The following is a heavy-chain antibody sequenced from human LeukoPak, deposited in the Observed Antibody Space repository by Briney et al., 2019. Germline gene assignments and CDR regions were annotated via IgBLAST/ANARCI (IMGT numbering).Heavy chain of an antibody. Sequence: PSETLSLTCSVSGGSISSGDYYWSWIRQPPGKGLEWIGYIYYSGSTYYNPSLKSRVTISLDTSRNQFSLKLSSVTAADTAVYYCARARAYYYHNMDVWGPGTTVTVSS. J-gene: IGHJ6*02. CDR2: IYYSGST. CDR1: GGSISSGDYY. V-gene: IGHV4-30-4*01. D-gene: IGHD3-10*01. CDR3: ARARAYYYHNMDV.